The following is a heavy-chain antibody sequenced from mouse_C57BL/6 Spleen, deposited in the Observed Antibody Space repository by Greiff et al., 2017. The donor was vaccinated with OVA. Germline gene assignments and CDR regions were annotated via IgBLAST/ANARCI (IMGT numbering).Heavy chain of an antibody. CDR3: TPPSSYGYFDV. CDR2: IDPENGDT. CDR1: GFNIKDDY. D-gene: IGHD1-1*01. V-gene: IGHV14-4*01. J-gene: IGHJ1*03. Sequence: SGAELVRPGASVKLSCTASGFNIKDDYMHWVKQRPEQGLEWIGWIDPENGDTEYASKFQGKATITADTSSNTAYLQLSSLTSEDTAVYYCTPPSSYGYFDVWGTGTTVTVSS.